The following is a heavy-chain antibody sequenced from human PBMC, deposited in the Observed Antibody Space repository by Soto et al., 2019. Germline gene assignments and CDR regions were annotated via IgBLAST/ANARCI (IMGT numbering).Heavy chain of an antibody. CDR3: AHRPSYCSGGSCYSGFGY. V-gene: IGHV2-5*02. D-gene: IGHD2-15*01. J-gene: IGHJ4*02. CDR2: IYWDDDK. CDR1: GFSLSPSGVG. Sequence: ITLKESGPTLVKPAKTLTLTCTFSGFSLSPSGVGVGWVRQPPGKALEWLALIYWDDDKRYSPSLKSRLTITKDTVKNHVVLTMANTDPVDTARYFYAHRPSYCSGGSCYSGFGYWGQGTLVTVSS.